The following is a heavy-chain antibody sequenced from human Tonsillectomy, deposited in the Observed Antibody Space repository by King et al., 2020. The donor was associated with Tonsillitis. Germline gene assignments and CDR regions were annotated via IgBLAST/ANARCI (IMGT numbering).Heavy chain of an antibody. CDR3: ARREGPSDY. CDR1: GGSFSSSSYY. CDR2: IYYTGNT. V-gene: IGHV4-39*01. Sequence: LQLQESGPGLVKPSETLSLTCTVSGGSFSSSSYYWCWIRQPPGKGLEWIGSIYYTGNTYYNPSLKSRVTISVDTSMNQFSLRVSSVTAADTAVYYCARREGPSDYWGQGTLVTVSS. D-gene: IGHD1-26*01. J-gene: IGHJ4*02.